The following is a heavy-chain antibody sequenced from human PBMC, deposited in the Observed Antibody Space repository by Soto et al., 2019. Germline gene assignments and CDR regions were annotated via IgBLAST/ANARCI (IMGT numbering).Heavy chain of an antibody. Sequence: QVQLVQSGAEVKKPGASVKVSCKASGYTFTSYDINWVRQATGQGLEWMGWMNPNSGNTGYAQKFQGRVTMTRNTSISTAXXELSSLRSXDTAXYYXAREKTSYGMDVWGQGTTVTVSS. CDR2: MNPNSGNT. J-gene: IGHJ6*02. V-gene: IGHV1-8*01. CDR3: AREKTSYGMDV. CDR1: GYTFTSYD.